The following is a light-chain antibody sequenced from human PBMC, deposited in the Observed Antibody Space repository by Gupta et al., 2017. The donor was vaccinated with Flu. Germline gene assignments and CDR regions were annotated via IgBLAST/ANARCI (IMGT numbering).Light chain of an antibody. CDR1: SSDVGGFNY. J-gene: IGLJ2*01. Sequence: QSALSQPASVSGSPGQSISLSCTGSSSDVGGFNYVSWYQQYPGKAPKLMIYEVTSRPSGVSTRFSGSKSGSTASLTISGLQAADEAVYFCSSYTGDNNVVFGGGTKVTVL. CDR2: EVT. V-gene: IGLV2-14*01. CDR3: SSYTGDNNVV.